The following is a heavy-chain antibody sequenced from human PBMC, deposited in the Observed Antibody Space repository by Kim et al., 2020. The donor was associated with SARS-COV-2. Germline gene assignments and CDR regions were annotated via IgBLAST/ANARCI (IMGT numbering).Heavy chain of an antibody. V-gene: IGHV1-18*04. CDR3: ARDSQQLVPSNFDY. CDR2: ISAYNGNT. Sequence: ASVMVSCKASGYTFTSYGISWVRQAPGQGLEWMGWISAYNGNTNYAQKLQGRVTMTTDTSTSTAYMELRSLRSDDTAVYYCARDSQQLVPSNFDYWGQGTLVTVSS. J-gene: IGHJ4*02. D-gene: IGHD6-13*01. CDR1: GYTFTSYG.